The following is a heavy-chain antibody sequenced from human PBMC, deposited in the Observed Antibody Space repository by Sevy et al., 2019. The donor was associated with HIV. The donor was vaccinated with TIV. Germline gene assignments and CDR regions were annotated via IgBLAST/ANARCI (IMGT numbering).Heavy chain of an antibody. Sequence: SETLSLTCTVSGGSITSLYWNWIRQPPGKGLEWIANIYYNGDINYNPSLKSRVTLSLDTSKNQFSLRLSSVTAADTAMYYCAGENAWGRGYSWGQGTLVTVS. CDR2: IYYNGDI. CDR1: GGSITSLY. J-gene: IGHJ4*02. CDR3: AGENAWGRGYS. V-gene: IGHV4-59*08. D-gene: IGHD1-26*01.